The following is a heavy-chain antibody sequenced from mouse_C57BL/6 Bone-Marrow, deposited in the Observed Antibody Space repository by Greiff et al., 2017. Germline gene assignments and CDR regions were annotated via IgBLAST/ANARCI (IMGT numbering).Heavy chain of an antibody. CDR2: IYYSGTI. D-gene: IGHD2-4*01. CDR1: GISITTGNYR. V-gene: IGHV3-5*01. J-gene: IGHJ1*03. Sequence: EVKLVESGPGLVKPSQTVFLTCTVTGISITTGNYRWSWIRQFPGNKLEWIGYIYYSGTITYNPSLTSRTTITRDTPKNQFFLEMNSLTAEDTATYYCAREKRDDYDEDWYFDVWGTGTTVTVSS. CDR3: AREKRDDYDEDWYFDV.